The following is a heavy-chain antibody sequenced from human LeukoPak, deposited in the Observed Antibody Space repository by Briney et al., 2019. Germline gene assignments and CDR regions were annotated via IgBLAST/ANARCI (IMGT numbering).Heavy chain of an antibody. V-gene: IGHV4-38-2*02. CDR1: GYSISSGYY. Sequence: SETLSLTCTVSGYSISSGYYWGWIRQPPGKGLEWIGSIYHSGSTYYNPSLKNRVTISVDTSKNQFSLKLSSVTAADTAVYYCARETNYYGSGSYYPYWGQGTLVTVSS. CDR2: IYHSGST. CDR3: ARETNYYGSGSYYPY. J-gene: IGHJ4*02. D-gene: IGHD3-10*01.